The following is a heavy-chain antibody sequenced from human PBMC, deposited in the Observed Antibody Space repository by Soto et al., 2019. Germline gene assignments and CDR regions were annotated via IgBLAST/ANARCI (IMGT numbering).Heavy chain of an antibody. CDR2: INPNSGGT. CDR1: GYTFIGYY. J-gene: IGHJ6*02. D-gene: IGHD6-6*01. CDR3: ARHMSIDYYGMDV. Sequence: ASVKVSCKASGYTFIGYYMHWVRQAPGQGLEWMGWINPNSGGTNYAQKFQGWVTMNRDTSISTAYMELSRLRSDDTAVYYCARHMSIDYYGMDVWGQGTTVTVSS. V-gene: IGHV1-2*04.